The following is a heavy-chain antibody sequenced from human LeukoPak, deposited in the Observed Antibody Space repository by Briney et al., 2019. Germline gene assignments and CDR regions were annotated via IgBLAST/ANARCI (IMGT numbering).Heavy chain of an antibody. J-gene: IGHJ1*01. D-gene: IGHD2-21*02. CDR3: AREGVCGGDCYLPN. CDR2: ISSNGGST. V-gene: IGHV3-64*01. Sequence: GGSLRLSRAAYGFTFSSYAMHWVRQAPGKGLEYVSAISSNGGSTYYANSVKGRFTISRDNSKNTLYLQMGSLRAEDMAVYYCAREGVCGGDCYLPNWGQGTLVTVSS. CDR1: GFTFSSYA.